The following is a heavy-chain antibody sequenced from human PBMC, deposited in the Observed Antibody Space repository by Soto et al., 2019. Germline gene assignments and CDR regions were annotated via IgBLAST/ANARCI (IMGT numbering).Heavy chain of an antibody. V-gene: IGHV3-23*01. CDR2: ISGRGGST. D-gene: IGHD3-10*01. Sequence: GGSLRLSCAASGFTFNNYAMNWVRQAPGKGLEWVSGISGRGGSTHYADSVKGRFTISRDISKNTLYLQMNGLSAEDTAIYYCTKDTFGAWDSWGQGTLVTVSS. CDR1: GFTFNNYA. CDR3: TKDTFGAWDS. J-gene: IGHJ4*02.